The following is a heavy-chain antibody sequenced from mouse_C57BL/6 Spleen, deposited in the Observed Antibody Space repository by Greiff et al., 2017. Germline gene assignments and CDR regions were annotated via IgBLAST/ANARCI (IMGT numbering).Heavy chain of an antibody. CDR2: IHPNSGST. V-gene: IGHV1-64*01. CDR3: ARALHYYGSSYWYFDV. Sequence: VQLQQPGAELVKPGASVKLSCKASGYTFTSYWMHWVKQRPGQGLEWIGMIHPNSGSTNYNEKFKSKATLTVDKSSSTAYMQLSSLTSEDSAVYYCARALHYYGSSYWYFDVWGTGTTVTVSS. J-gene: IGHJ1*03. CDR1: GYTFTSYW. D-gene: IGHD1-1*01.